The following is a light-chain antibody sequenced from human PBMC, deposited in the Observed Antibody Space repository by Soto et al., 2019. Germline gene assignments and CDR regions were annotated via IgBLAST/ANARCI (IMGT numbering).Light chain of an antibody. CDR3: LQDYNYPWT. Sequence: GDRVTITCRASEGIRNDLGWYQQKPGKAPQLLIYAASSLQSGVPSRFSGSGSGTDFALTISSLQPEDFATYYCLQDYNYPWTFGQGTKVDIK. J-gene: IGKJ1*01. CDR2: AAS. V-gene: IGKV1-6*01. CDR1: EGIRND.